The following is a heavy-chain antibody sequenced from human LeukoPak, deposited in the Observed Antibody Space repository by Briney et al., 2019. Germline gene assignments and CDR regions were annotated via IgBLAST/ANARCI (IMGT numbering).Heavy chain of an antibody. CDR3: ARDHYYDSSGGFDY. CDR1: GYTFTSYG. V-gene: IGHV1-18*01. D-gene: IGHD3-22*01. Sequence: ASVKVSCKASGYTFTSYGISWVRQAPGQGLEWMGWISAYNGNTNYAQKLQGRVTMTTDTSTSTAYMELRSLRSDDTAVYYCARDHYYDSSGGFDYWGPRTLVTVSS. J-gene: IGHJ4*02. CDR2: ISAYNGNT.